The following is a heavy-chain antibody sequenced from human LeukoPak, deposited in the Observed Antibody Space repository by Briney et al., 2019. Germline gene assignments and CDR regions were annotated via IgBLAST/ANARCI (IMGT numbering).Heavy chain of an antibody. V-gene: IGHV3-20*04. Sequence: RAGGSLRLYCAASGYTLDDYGMSWVRKAPGKGLEWVSGINWNGGSTGYADSVKGRFTISRDNAKNSLYLQMNSLRAEDTAVYYCAELGITMIGGVWGKGTTVTISS. D-gene: IGHD3-10*02. CDR1: GYTLDDYG. CDR3: AELGITMIGGV. J-gene: IGHJ6*04. CDR2: INWNGGST.